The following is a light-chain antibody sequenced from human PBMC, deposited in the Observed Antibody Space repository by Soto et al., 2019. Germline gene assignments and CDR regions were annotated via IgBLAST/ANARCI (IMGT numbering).Light chain of an antibody. Sequence: DIPMTQSPSTLSASVGDRVTITCRASRRISSWLAWYQQKPGTAPKLLIYAASTLESGVPSRFSGSRSGTEFTLTVSSLQPDDFATYYCQQYNDSFPYTFGQGTKLEIK. CDR2: AAS. CDR3: QQYNDSFPYT. J-gene: IGKJ2*01. CDR1: RRISSW. V-gene: IGKV1-5*03.